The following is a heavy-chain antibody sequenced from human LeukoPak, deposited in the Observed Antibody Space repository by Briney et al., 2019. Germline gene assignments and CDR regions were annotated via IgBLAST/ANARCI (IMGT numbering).Heavy chain of an antibody. CDR2: IFHTGII. Sequence: SETLSLTCIIPSDAITSYWSWIRQPPGKGLEFLGYIFHTGIIKYNPSLGSRLTISLDTSKNHFTLSLNSVTAADTAVYYCATYYVGVGGRGHWGPGTLVTVSS. V-gene: IGHV4-59*01. D-gene: IGHD2-21*01. CDR3: ATYYVGVGGRGH. J-gene: IGHJ4*02. CDR1: SDAITSY.